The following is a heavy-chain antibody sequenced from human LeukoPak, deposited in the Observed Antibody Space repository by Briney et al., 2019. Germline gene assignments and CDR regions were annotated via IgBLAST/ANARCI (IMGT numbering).Heavy chain of an antibody. CDR2: INHSGST. Sequence: SETLSLTCAVYGGSFSGYYWSWIRQPPGKGLEWIGEINHSGSTNYNPSLKSRVTISVDTSKNQSSLKLSSVTAADTAVYYCARADLRYYDILTGPRGYYYGMDVWGQGTTVTVSS. CDR1: GGSFSGYY. V-gene: IGHV4-34*01. D-gene: IGHD3-9*01. J-gene: IGHJ6*02. CDR3: ARADLRYYDILTGPRGYYYGMDV.